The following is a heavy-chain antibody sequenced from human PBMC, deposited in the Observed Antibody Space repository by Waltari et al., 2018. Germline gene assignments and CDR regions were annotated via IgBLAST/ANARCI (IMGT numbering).Heavy chain of an antibody. V-gene: IGHV4-4*02. CDR3: ARFRVPIAQRGSWFDP. J-gene: IGHJ5*02. CDR2: IFHSGKV. CDR1: GAPISSDDW. Sequence: QVQLQESGPRLVKPSETLSLTCAVSGAPISSDDWWTWDRQPPGTGLQWIGEIFHSGKVNQNPSLSSRVSLSLDKSKNQFSLTMTSVTAADTAMYFCARFRVPIAQRGSWFDPWGQGTLVTVSS. D-gene: IGHD2-21*01.